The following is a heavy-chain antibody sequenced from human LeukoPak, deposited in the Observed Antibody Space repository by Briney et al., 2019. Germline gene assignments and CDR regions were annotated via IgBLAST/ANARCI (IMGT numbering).Heavy chain of an antibody. V-gene: IGHV3-43*02. Sequence: GGSLRLSCVASGFTFSSYEFNWVRQAPGKGLEWVSLISGDGGSTYYADSVKGRFTISRDNSKNSLYLQMNSLRTEDTALYYCAKDIWVRGDDAFDIWGQGTMVTASS. D-gene: IGHD3-10*01. CDR3: AKDIWVRGDDAFDI. CDR1: GFTFSSYE. J-gene: IGHJ3*02. CDR2: ISGDGGST.